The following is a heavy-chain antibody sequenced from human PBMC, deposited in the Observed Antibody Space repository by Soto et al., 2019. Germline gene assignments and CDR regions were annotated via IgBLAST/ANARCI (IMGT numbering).Heavy chain of an antibody. V-gene: IGHV1-18*01. D-gene: IGHD6-19*01. CDR3: AREPVAGIWFDP. CDR2: INSYNGNT. Sequence: QVQLVQSGAEVKKPGASVKVSCKAPGYTFTSYGISWVRQAPGQGLEWMGWINSYNGNTNYAQKLQGRVTMTTDTATSTAYMELRSPRSADRAVYYCAREPVAGIWFDPWGEGTLVTVSS. CDR1: GYTFTSYG. J-gene: IGHJ5*02.